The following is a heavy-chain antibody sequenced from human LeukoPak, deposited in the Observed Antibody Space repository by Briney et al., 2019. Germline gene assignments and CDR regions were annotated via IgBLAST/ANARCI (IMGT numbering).Heavy chain of an antibody. Sequence: GGSLRLSCAASGFTFSDYAMHWVRQAPGKGLEYVSVISSNGGSTYYADSVKGRFTISRDNSKNTLYLQMGSLRVEDTAVYYCVKDDSYYYGSGSYPYWGQGTLVTVSS. CDR1: GFTFSDYA. J-gene: IGHJ4*02. CDR3: VKDDSYYYGSGSYPY. D-gene: IGHD3-10*01. V-gene: IGHV3-64*02. CDR2: ISSNGGST.